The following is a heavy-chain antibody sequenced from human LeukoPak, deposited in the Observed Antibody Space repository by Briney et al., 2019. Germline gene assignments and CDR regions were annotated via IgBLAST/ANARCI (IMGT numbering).Heavy chain of an antibody. CDR3: ARAQQLFDY. J-gene: IGHJ4*02. Sequence: GGSLRLSCAASGFTFSSDAMNWVRLAPGKGLEWVSSVGGSSGGSTQYADAVKGRFTISRDNSKNTLYLQMNSLRAEDTAVYYCARAQQLFDYWGQGTLVTVSP. CDR1: GFTFSSDA. V-gene: IGHV3-23*01. CDR2: VGGSSGGST. D-gene: IGHD6-13*01.